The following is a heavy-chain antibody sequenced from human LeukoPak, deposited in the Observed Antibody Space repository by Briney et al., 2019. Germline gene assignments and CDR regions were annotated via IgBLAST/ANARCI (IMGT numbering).Heavy chain of an antibody. D-gene: IGHD3-10*01. Sequence: PSETLSLTCTVSGGSISSYYWSWIQQPAGKGLEWIGRIYTSGSTNYNPSLKSRVAISVDTSKNQFSLKLSSVTAADTAVYYCARGNGSGSYYKPYYYYGMDVWGQGTTVTVSS. CDR2: IYTSGST. CDR3: ARGNGSGSYYKPYYYYGMDV. V-gene: IGHV4-4*07. CDR1: GGSISSYY. J-gene: IGHJ6*02.